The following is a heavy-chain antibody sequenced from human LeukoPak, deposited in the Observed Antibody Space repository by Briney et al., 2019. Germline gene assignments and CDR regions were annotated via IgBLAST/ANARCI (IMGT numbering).Heavy chain of an antibody. CDR1: GFTFNYAW. J-gene: IGHJ4*02. D-gene: IGHD5-18*01. CDR2: IKSKTDGETT. Sequence: GGSLRLSCAASGFTFNYAWMSWIRQAPGKGLEWVGRIKSKTDGETTDYAAPVKGRFTISRDDSKNTLYLQMNSLKTEDTALYYCTTAPSGYAYMNGWHLDYWGQGALVTVSS. CDR3: TTAPSGYAYMNGWHLDY. V-gene: IGHV3-15*01.